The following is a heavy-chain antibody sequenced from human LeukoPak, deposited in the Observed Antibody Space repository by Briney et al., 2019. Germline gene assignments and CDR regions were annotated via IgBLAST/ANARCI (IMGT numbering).Heavy chain of an antibody. V-gene: IGHV4-34*01. CDR2: INHSGST. J-gene: IGHJ3*02. D-gene: IGHD6-13*01. CDR3: ARGYSSSSGAFDI. CDR1: GGSFSGYY. Sequence: SETLSLTCAVYGGSFSGYYWSWFRQPPGKGLEWIGEINHSGSTNYNPSLKSRVTISVDTSKNQFSLKLSSVTAADTAVYYCARGYSSSSGAFDIWGQGTMVTVSS.